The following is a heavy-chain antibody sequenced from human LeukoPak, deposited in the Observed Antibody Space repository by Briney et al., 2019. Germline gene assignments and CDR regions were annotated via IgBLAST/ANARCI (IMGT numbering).Heavy chain of an antibody. V-gene: IGHV3-30-3*01. J-gene: IGHJ4*02. CDR3: ARGVYIAAAQYGY. CDR1: GFTFSSYA. D-gene: IGHD6-13*01. Sequence: PGGSLRLSCAASGFTFSSYAMHWVRQAPGKGLEWVAVISYDGSNKYSADSVKGRFTISRDNSKNTLYLQMYSLRAEDTAVYYCARGVYIAAAQYGYWGQGTLVTVSS. CDR2: ISYDGSNK.